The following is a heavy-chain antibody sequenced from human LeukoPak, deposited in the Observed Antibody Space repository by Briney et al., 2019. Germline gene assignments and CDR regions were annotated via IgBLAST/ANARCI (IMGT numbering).Heavy chain of an antibody. CDR1: GYTSTSNY. J-gene: IGHJ4*02. CDR3: ARDQEGFDY. CDR2: IYPRDGST. V-gene: IGHV1-46*01. Sequence: ASVKVSCKASGYTSTSNYIHWVRQAPGQGLEWMGMIYPRDGSTSYAQKFQGRVTVTRDTSTSTVHMELSGLRSEDTAVYYCARDQEGFDYWGQGTLVTVSS.